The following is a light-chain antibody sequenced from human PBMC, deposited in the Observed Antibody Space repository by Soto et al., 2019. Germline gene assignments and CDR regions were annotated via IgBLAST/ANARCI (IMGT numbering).Light chain of an antibody. CDR1: QSIDTW. CDR3: QQYNSYRA. V-gene: IGKV1-5*03. J-gene: IGKJ1*01. Sequence: DIHMTQSPSTLSASVGDRVTITCRASQSIDTWLAWHQQKPGKAPKLLISRASSLESGVPSRFSGSGSGTEFTLTISSLQPDDFATYYCQQYNSYRAFGQGTKVDIK. CDR2: RAS.